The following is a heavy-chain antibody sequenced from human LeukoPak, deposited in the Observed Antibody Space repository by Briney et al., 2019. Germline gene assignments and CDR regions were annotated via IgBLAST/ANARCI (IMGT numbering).Heavy chain of an antibody. CDR1: GGSISSSSYY. CDR2: IYYSGST. D-gene: IGHD1-26*01. J-gene: IGHJ4*02. Sequence: SETLSLTCTVSGGSISSSSYYWGWIRQPPGKGLEWIGSIYYSGSTYYNPSLKSRVTMSVDTSKNQFSLKVTSVTAADTAVYYCARDGVVGATDYFDYWGQGTLATVSS. V-gene: IGHV4-39*07. CDR3: ARDGVVGATDYFDY.